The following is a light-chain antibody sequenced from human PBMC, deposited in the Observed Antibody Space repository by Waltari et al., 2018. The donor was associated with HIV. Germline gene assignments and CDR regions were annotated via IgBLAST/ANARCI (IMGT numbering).Light chain of an antibody. CDR2: SNT. CDR1: SSNIGSNT. Sequence: QSVLTQPPSASGTPGQRVTISCSGSSSNIGSNTVNWYQQLPGTAPKLLIYSNTQRPPGVPDRCSGSKSGTSASLAISGLQSEDEADYYCAAWDDSLNGWVFGGGTKLTVL. CDR3: AAWDDSLNGWV. V-gene: IGLV1-44*01. J-gene: IGLJ3*02.